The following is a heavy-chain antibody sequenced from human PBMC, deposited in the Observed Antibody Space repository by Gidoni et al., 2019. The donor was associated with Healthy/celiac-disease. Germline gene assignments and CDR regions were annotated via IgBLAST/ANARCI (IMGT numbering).Heavy chain of an antibody. D-gene: IGHD6-13*01. CDR3: AREAAAGPYYYYGMDV. V-gene: IGHV3-33*01. CDR2: IWYDGSNK. J-gene: IGHJ6*02. Sequence: QVQLVESGGGVVQPGRSLRLSCAASGFTFRSYGMHWVRQAPGKGLEWVAVIWYDGSNKYYADSVKGRFTISRDNSKNTLYLQMNSLRAEDTAVYYCAREAAAGPYYYYGMDVWGQGTTVTVSS. CDR1: GFTFRSYG.